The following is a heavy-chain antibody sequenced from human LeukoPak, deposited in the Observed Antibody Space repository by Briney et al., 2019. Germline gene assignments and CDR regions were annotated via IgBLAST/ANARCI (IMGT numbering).Heavy chain of an antibody. CDR3: ARGRFSVYYFDY. CDR1: GGSFSDYY. D-gene: IGHD3-3*02. Sequence: SETLSLTCGASGGSFSDYYWSWIRQPPGNGLEWIGEIIHSGATSPNPSLKSRVTISMDPSKNQFSLKLSSVTAADTAVYYCARGRFSVYYFDYWGQGSLVTVSS. V-gene: IGHV4-34*01. CDR2: IIHSGAT. J-gene: IGHJ4*02.